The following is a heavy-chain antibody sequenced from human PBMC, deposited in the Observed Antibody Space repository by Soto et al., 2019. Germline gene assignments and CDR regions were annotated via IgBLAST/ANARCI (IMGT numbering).Heavy chain of an antibody. D-gene: IGHD2-21*01. CDR3: AADANSGDWYFDL. V-gene: IGHV1-58*01. Sequence: SVKVSCKASGFTFSGSAVQWVRLTRGQRLEWIGWMVVGSADTHYAQKFHERVTISRDMSTNTAYMALSGLSSEDTAVYYCAADANSGDWYFDLWGRGTLVTVSS. J-gene: IGHJ2*01. CDR1: GFTFSGSA. CDR2: MVVGSADT.